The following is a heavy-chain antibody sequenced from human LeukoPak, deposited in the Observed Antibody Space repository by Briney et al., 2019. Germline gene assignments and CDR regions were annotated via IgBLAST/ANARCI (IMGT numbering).Heavy chain of an antibody. CDR3: ARGGYYDFPWYFDL. D-gene: IGHD3-3*01. CDR2: INPSGGST. J-gene: IGHJ2*01. Sequence: GASVKVSCKVSGYTLTELSMHWVRQAPGQGLEWMGIINPSGGSTSYAQKFQGRVTMTRDTSTSTVYMELSSLRSEDTAVYYCARGGYYDFPWYFDLWGRGTLVTVSS. V-gene: IGHV1-46*01. CDR1: GYTLTELS.